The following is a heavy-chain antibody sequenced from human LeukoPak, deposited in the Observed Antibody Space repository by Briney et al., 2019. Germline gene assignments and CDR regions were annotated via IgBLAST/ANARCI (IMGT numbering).Heavy chain of an antibody. J-gene: IGHJ4*02. CDR2: IYPGDSDT. CDR1: GYSFTSYW. CDR3: ARRSTIATRLFDF. V-gene: IGHV5-51*01. Sequence: GESLKISCKGSGYSFTSYWIVRVRQMPGKGLEWMGIIYPGDSDTKYSPSFQGQVTISADKSISTAYLQWSSLKASDTAMYYCARRSTIATRLFDFWGQGTLVTVSS. D-gene: IGHD6-6*01.